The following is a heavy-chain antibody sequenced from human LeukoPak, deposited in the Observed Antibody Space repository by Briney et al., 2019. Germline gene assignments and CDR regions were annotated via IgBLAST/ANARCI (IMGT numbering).Heavy chain of an antibody. CDR3: AKNRAYSGSQYYFDY. CDR2: ISGSGGST. CDR1: GFTVSSNY. Sequence: GGSLRLSCAASGFTVSSNYMSWVRQAPGKGLEWVSAISGSGGSTYYADSVKGRFTISRDNSKNTLYLQMNSLRAEDTAVYYCAKNRAYSGSQYYFDYWGQGTLVTVSS. D-gene: IGHD1-26*01. J-gene: IGHJ4*02. V-gene: IGHV3-23*01.